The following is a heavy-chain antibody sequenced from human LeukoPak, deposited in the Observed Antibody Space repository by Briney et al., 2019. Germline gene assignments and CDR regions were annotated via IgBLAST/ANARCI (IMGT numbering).Heavy chain of an antibody. D-gene: IGHD6-19*01. J-gene: IGHJ3*02. CDR3: ARDHEKSIAVAGDAFDI. CDR2: IYYSGST. CDR1: GGSISSTSYS. V-gene: IGHV4-39*07. Sequence: SETLSLTCTVSGGSISSTSYSWGWIRQPPGKGLEWIGSIYYSGSTYYNPSLKSRVTISVDTSKNQFSLKLSSVTAADTAVYYCARDHEKSIAVAGDAFDIWGQGRMVTVSS.